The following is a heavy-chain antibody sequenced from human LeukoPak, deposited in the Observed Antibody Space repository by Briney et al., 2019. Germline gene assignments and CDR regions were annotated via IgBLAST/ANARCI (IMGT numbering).Heavy chain of an antibody. CDR3: TRAYADYDYYGMDV. Sequence: PGGSLRLSCTASGFTFGDYAMTWVRQAPGKGLECVGFIRSKAYGGTTEYAASVKGRFTISRDDSKSIAYLQMNSLKTEDTAVYYCTRAYADYDYYGMDVWGQGTTVTVSS. J-gene: IGHJ6*02. V-gene: IGHV3-49*04. CDR2: IRSKAYGGTT. CDR1: GFTFGDYA. D-gene: IGHD2-8*01.